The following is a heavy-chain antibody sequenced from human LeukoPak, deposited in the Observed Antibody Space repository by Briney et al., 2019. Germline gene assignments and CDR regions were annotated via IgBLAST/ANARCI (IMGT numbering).Heavy chain of an antibody. V-gene: IGHV5-51*01. CDR2: IYPDDSDA. CDR1: GYTFHNLS. J-gene: IGHJ4*02. D-gene: IGHD2-21*01. CDR3: ARHRGYGGDYDY. Sequence: GESLKISCKGSGYTFHNLSIAWARQMPGKGLDWMGIIYPDDSDASYSPSFQGQVSISADKSITTAYLQWSSLKASDTAMYYCARHRGYGGDYDYWGQGTLVTVSS.